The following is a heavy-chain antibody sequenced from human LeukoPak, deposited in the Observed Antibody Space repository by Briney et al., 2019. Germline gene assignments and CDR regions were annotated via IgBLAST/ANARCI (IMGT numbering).Heavy chain of an antibody. J-gene: IGHJ4*02. CDR2: IKSKTDGATT. CDR3: SVEMPFDY. D-gene: IGHD2-2*01. CDR1: GFTFSTAW. V-gene: IGHV3-15*01. Sequence: GGSLRLSCAASGFTFSTAWMSWVRQAPGKGLEWVGRIKSKTDGATTDYAAPGKGRFISSRDDSKSTVYMEMNSLRSEDTDVYYCSVEMPFDYWGQGSLVAVSS.